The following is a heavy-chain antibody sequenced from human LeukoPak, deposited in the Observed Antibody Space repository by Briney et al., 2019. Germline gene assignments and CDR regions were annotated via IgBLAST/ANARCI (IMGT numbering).Heavy chain of an antibody. CDR2: IDTNTGNP. V-gene: IGHV7-4-1*02. CDR1: GYTFTNYT. CDR3: ARELPPEYSSSWYSNWFDP. J-gene: IGHJ5*02. Sequence: ASVKVSCKASGYTFTNYTLNWVRQAPGQGLEWMGWIDTNTGNPTYAQGFIGRFVFSLDTSVTTAYLQISSLKAEDTAVHCCARELPPEYSSSWYSNWFDPWGQGTLVTVSS. D-gene: IGHD6-13*01.